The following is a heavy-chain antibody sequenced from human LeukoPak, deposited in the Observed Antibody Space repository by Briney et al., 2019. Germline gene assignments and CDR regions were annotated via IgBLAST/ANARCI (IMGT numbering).Heavy chain of an antibody. CDR3: VKDSGGLPIYGMDV. V-gene: IGHV3-64D*09. CDR2: ISSNGGST. D-gene: IGHD5-12*01. Sequence: GGSLRLSCAVSGFTVSSNYMNWVRQAPGKGLDYVSAISSNGGSTYYADSVEGRFTISRDNSKNTLHLQMSSLRPEDTAVYYCVKDSGGLPIYGMDVWGQGTTVTVSS. J-gene: IGHJ6*02. CDR1: GFTVSSNY.